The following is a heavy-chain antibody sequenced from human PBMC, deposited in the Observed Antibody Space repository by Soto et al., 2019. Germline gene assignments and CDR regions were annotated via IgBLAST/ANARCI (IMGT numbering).Heavy chain of an antibody. CDR1: GFTFSSYA. Sequence: QVQLVESGGGVVQPGRSLRLSCAASGFTFSSYAMHWVRQAPGKGLEWVAVISYDGSNKYYADSVKGRFTISRDNSNNTLYLQMNSLRAEDTAVYYCARDAGGNYAFDIWGQGTMVTVSS. V-gene: IGHV3-30-3*01. CDR2: ISYDGSNK. J-gene: IGHJ3*02. CDR3: ARDAGGNYAFDI. D-gene: IGHD4-4*01.